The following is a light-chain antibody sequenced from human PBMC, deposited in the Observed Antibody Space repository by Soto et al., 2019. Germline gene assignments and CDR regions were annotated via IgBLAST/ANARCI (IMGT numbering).Light chain of an antibody. V-gene: IGLV1-40*01. CDR2: GNS. CDR1: SSNIGAGYD. J-gene: IGLJ2*01. Sequence: QSVLPQPPSVSGAPGQRVTISCTWRSSNIGAGYDVHWYQQLPGTAPKLLIYGNSNRPSGVPDRFSGSKSGTSASLAITGLQAEDEADYYCQSYDSSLSGPVVFGGGTKLTVL. CDR3: QSYDSSLSGPVV.